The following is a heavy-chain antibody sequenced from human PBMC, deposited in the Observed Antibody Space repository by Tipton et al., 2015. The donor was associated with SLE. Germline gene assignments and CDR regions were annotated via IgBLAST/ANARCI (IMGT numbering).Heavy chain of an antibody. CDR3: ARGTSIVVVPAALTD. D-gene: IGHD2-2*01. Sequence: TLSLTCTVSGGSISSYYWSWIRQPPGKGLEWIGYIYYSGTTNYSPSLRSRVTMSVDTSKNQCSLKLSSVTAADTAVYYCARGTSIVVVPAALTDWGQGTLVTVSS. CDR1: GGSISSYY. CDR2: IYYSGTT. J-gene: IGHJ4*02. V-gene: IGHV4-59*01.